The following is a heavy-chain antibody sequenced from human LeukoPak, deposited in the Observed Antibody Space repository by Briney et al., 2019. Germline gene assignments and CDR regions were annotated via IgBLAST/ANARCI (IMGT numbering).Heavy chain of an antibody. D-gene: IGHD5-12*01. CDR2: IFYNESI. Sequence: SETLSLTCTVSGGSIRRYYWNWIRQPPGKGLEWIGYIFYNESINYNPSLKSRVTISVDTSKNHFSLKLNSVTAADTAVYYCARDRVATNGGAFDIWGQGTMVTVSS. CDR3: ARDRVATNGGAFDI. V-gene: IGHV4-59*01. J-gene: IGHJ3*02. CDR1: GGSIRRYY.